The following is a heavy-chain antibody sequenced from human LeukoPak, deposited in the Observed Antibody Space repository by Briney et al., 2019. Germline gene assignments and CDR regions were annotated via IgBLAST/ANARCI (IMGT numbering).Heavy chain of an antibody. J-gene: IGHJ5*02. Sequence: PGGSLRLSCAASGFTLRRYRIKGVREAPGKGLEWVSSISSSSSYIYYAHSVKGRFTIPRDNAKNSLYLQMNSLRAQDTALYYCARVFSKGWFDPWVQGTLVTVRS. CDR1: GFTLRRYR. CDR2: ISSSSSYI. V-gene: IGHV3-21*01. CDR3: ARVFSKGWFDP.